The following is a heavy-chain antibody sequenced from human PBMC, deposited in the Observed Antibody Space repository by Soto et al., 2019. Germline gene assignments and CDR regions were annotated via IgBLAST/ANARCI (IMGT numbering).Heavy chain of an antibody. V-gene: IGHV2-26*01. Sequence: SGPTLVNPTETLTLTCTVSGFSLSNARMGVSWIRQPPGKALEWLAHIFSNDEKSYSTSLKSRLTISKDTSKSQVVLTMTNMDPVDTATYYCATYYYDSSGYFDYWGQGTLVTVSS. J-gene: IGHJ4*02. CDR1: GFSLSNARMG. CDR2: IFSNDEK. D-gene: IGHD3-22*01. CDR3: ATYYYDSSGYFDY.